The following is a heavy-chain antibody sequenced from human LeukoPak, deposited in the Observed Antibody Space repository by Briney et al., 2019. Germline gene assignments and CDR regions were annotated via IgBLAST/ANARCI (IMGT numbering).Heavy chain of an antibody. CDR1: GFPLTAYY. CDR3: ARDWWGPDRTPAANWFDP. J-gene: IGHJ5*02. CDR2: IYPNSGGS. V-gene: IGHV1-2*06. D-gene: IGHD2-21*02. Sequence: ASVNVSCKASGFPLTAYYIHWVRQAPGQGLEWMGRIYPNSGGSNYAQRFQGRVTMTWDTSIATVYMQLSRLTSDDTAVYYCARDWWGPDRTPAANWFDPWGQGTLVTVSS.